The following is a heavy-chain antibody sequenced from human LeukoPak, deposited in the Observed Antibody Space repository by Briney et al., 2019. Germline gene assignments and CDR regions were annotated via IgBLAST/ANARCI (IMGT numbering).Heavy chain of an antibody. CDR2: IYYSGST. CDR3: ARATVQYSNYDFDY. CDR1: GGSISSGGYY. Sequence: SETLSLTCTVSGGSISSGGYYWSWIRQHPEKGLEWIGYIYYSGSTYYNPSLKSRVTMSVDTSKNQFSLKLSSVTAADTAVYYCARATVQYSNYDFDYWGQGTLVTVSS. D-gene: IGHD4-11*01. V-gene: IGHV4-31*03. J-gene: IGHJ4*02.